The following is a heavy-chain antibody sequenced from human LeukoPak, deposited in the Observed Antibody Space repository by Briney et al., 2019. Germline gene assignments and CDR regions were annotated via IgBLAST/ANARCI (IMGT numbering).Heavy chain of an antibody. CDR3: AREIVVVPAAGTNNWFDP. V-gene: IGHV3-23*01. D-gene: IGHD2-2*01. J-gene: IGHJ5*02. CDR1: GFIFSSYS. Sequence: GGSLRLSCAASGFIFSSYSMSWVRQAPGKGLEWVSVITGSGGNTYYADSVKGRFTISKDNSKNTVYLQMSSLRVDDTAVYYCAREIVVVPAAGTNNWFDPWGQGTLVTVSS. CDR2: ITGSGGNT.